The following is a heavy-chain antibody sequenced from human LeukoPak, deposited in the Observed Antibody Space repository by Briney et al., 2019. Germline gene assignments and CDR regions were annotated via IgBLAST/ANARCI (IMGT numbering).Heavy chain of an antibody. Sequence: SETLSLTCTVSGGSISSYYWSWIRQPPGKGLEWIGYIYYSGSTNYNPSLKSRVTISVDTSKNQFSLKLSSVTAADTAVYYCAGAPPYYYDSSGYYCFDYWGQGTLVTVSS. CDR2: IYYSGST. CDR3: AGAPPYYYDSSGYYCFDY. D-gene: IGHD3-22*01. J-gene: IGHJ4*02. V-gene: IGHV4-59*01. CDR1: GGSISSYY.